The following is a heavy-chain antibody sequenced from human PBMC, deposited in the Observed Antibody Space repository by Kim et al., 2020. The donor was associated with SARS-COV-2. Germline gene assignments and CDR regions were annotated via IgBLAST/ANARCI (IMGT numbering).Heavy chain of an antibody. V-gene: IGHV3-21*01. Sequence: GGSLRLSCAASGFTFSSYSMNWVRQAPGKGLEWVSSISSSSYIYYADSVKGRFTISRDNAKNSLYLQMNSLRAEDTAVYYCAREVAARPDYYYGMDVWGQGTTVTVSS. J-gene: IGHJ6*02. CDR3: AREVAARPDYYYGMDV. CDR1: GFTFSSYS. CDR2: ISSSSYI. D-gene: IGHD6-6*01.